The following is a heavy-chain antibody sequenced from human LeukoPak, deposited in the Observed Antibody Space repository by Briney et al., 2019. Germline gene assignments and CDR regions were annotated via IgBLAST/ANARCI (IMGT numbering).Heavy chain of an antibody. CDR3: ARGPYSSGWYGWFDP. D-gene: IGHD6-19*01. CDR2: ISYDGSKK. Sequence: GGSLRLSCAASGFTFSSYAMHWVRQAPGKGLEWVAVISYDGSKKYYADSVKGRFTISRDNSKNTLYLQMNSLRADDTAVYYCARGPYSSGWYGWFDPWGQGTLVTVSS. CDR1: GFTFSSYA. V-gene: IGHV3-30*04. J-gene: IGHJ5*02.